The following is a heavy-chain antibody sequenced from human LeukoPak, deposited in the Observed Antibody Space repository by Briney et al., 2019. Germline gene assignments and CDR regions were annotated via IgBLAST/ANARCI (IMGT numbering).Heavy chain of an antibody. D-gene: IGHD2-2*01. CDR1: GFTFSSYG. J-gene: IGHJ6*02. CDR2: IWYDGSNK. V-gene: IGHV3-33*01. CDR3: ARVGTSDDYYYYGMDV. Sequence: EGSLRLSCAASGFTFSSYGMHWVRQAPGKGLEWVAVIWYDGSNKYYADSVKGRFTISRDNSKNTLYLQMNSLRAEDTAVYYCARVGTSDDYYYYGMDVWGQGTTVTVSS.